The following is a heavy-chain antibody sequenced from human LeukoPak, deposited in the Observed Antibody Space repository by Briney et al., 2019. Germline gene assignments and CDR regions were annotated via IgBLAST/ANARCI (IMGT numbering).Heavy chain of an antibody. CDR3: AREGYCSSTSCYLDAFDI. CDR2: IYSGGST. V-gene: IGHV3-66*01. D-gene: IGHD2-2*01. J-gene: IGHJ3*02. Sequence: GGSLRLSCAASGFTVSSNYMSWVRQAPGKGLEWVSVIYSGGSTYYADSVKGRFTISRDNSKNMLYLQVNSLRAEDTAVYYCAREGYCSSTSCYLDAFDIWGQGTMVTVSS. CDR1: GFTVSSNY.